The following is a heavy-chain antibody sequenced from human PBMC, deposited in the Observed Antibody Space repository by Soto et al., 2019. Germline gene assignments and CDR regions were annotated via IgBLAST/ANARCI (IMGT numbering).Heavy chain of an antibody. Sequence: XESLKISCKGSGYSFTSYWIGLVRQMPGKGLEWMGIIYPGDSDTRYSPSFQGQVTISADKSISTAYLQWSSLKASDTAMYYCARTTIVGATRYGMDVWGQGTTVTVSS. CDR2: IYPGDSDT. CDR1: GYSFTSYW. V-gene: IGHV5-51*01. D-gene: IGHD1-26*01. J-gene: IGHJ6*02. CDR3: ARTTIVGATRYGMDV.